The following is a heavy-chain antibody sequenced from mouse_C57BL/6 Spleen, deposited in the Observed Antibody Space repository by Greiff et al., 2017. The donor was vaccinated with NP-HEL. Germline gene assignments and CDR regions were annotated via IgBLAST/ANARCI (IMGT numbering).Heavy chain of an antibody. CDR1: GYTFTSYG. D-gene: IGHD4-1*01. CDR2: IYPRSGNT. V-gene: IGHV1-81*01. Sequence: QVHVKQSGAELARPGASVKLSCKASGYTFTSYGISWVKQRTGQGLEWIGEIYPRSGNTYYNEKFKGKATLTADKSSSTAYMELRSLTSEDSAVYFCARGTGTRAMDYWGQGTSVTVSS. CDR3: ARGTGTRAMDY. J-gene: IGHJ4*01.